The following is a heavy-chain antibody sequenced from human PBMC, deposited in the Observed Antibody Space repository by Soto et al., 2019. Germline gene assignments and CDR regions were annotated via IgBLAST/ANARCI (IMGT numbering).Heavy chain of an antibody. CDR1: GFTFSSYG. CDR2: ISYDGSNK. D-gene: IGHD7-27*01. CDR3: AKDLLGPGRAYGMDV. V-gene: IGHV3-30*18. Sequence: QVQLVESGAGVVQPGRSLRLSCAASGFTFSSYGMHWVRQAPGKGLEWVAVISYDGSNKYYADSVKGRFTISRDNSKNTLYLQMNRLRAEDTAVYYCAKDLLGPGRAYGMDVWGQGTTVTVSS. J-gene: IGHJ6*02.